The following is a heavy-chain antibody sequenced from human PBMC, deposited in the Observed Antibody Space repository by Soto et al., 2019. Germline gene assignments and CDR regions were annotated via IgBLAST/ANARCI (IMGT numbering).Heavy chain of an antibody. CDR2: ISGSGGST. Sequence: PGGSLRLSCAASGFTFSSYAMSWVRQAPGKGLEWVSAISGSGGSTYYADSVKGRFTISRDNSKNTLYLQMNSLRAEDTAVYYCATLTAVVHEFDYWGQGTLVTVSS. V-gene: IGHV3-23*01. D-gene: IGHD2-15*01. J-gene: IGHJ4*02. CDR3: ATLTAVVHEFDY. CDR1: GFTFSSYA.